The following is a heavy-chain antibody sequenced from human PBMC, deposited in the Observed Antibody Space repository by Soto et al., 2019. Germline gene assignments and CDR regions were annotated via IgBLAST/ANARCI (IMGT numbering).Heavy chain of an antibody. J-gene: IGHJ6*02. CDR3: AMVDVYVTPSPQDV. V-gene: IGHV1-18*01. D-gene: IGHD3-16*01. Sequence: GASVKVSCKASGYTFTSCGISWMRQAPGQGLEWMGWINTYNGNTNYAQNLQGRVTLTTDTSTSTASMELTSLRSNDTAIYYCAMVDVYVTPSPQDVWGQGTTVTVSS. CDR2: INTYNGNT. CDR1: GYTFTSCG.